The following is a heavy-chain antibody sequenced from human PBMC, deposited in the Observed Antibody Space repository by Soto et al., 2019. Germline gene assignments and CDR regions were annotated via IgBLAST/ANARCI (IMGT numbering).Heavy chain of an antibody. J-gene: IGHJ6*02. CDR2: ISYDGSNK. Sequence: QVQLVESGGGVVQPGRSLRLSCAASGFTFSSYGMHWVRQAPGKGLEWVAVISYDGSNKYYADSVKGRFTISRDNSKNTLYLHMNSLRAEDTAVYYCAKWHGMDVWGQGTTVTVSS. CDR1: GFTFSSYG. CDR3: AKWHGMDV. V-gene: IGHV3-30*18.